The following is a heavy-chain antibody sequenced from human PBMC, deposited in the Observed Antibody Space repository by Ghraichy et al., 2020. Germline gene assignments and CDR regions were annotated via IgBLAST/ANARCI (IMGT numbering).Heavy chain of an antibody. J-gene: IGHJ2*01. CDR2: IYHSGST. Sequence: LRLSCAVSGGSISSGGYSWSWIRQPPGKGLEWIGYIYHSGSTYYNPSLKSRVTISVDRSKNQFSLKLSSVTAADTAVYYCARVLYCSSTSCLTYYWYFDLWGRGTLVTVSS. CDR3: ARVLYCSSTSCLTYYWYFDL. CDR1: GGSISSGGYS. V-gene: IGHV4-30-2*01. D-gene: IGHD2-2*01.